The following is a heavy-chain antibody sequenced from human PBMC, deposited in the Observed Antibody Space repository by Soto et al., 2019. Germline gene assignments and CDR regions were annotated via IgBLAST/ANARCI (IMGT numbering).Heavy chain of an antibody. CDR3: ARALGYSGYAGMDD. CDR2: ISPDNGNT. D-gene: IGHD5-12*01. Sequence: QVQLVQSGGEVKKPGASVKVSCKASGYTFTIYGINWVRQAPGQGLEWMGWISPDNGNTNYAQKLQGRVTMTTDTSTSTAYMELRSLRSDDTAVYYCARALGYSGYAGMDDWGQGTTVTVSS. V-gene: IGHV1-18*01. J-gene: IGHJ6*02. CDR1: GYTFTIYG.